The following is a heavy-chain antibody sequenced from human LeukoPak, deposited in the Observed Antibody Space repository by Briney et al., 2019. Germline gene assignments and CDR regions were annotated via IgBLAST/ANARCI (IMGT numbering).Heavy chain of an antibody. CDR1: GFTFSSYA. V-gene: IGHV3-15*01. CDR2: IKSKTDGGTT. CDR3: TTREWELTATDY. D-gene: IGHD1-26*01. Sequence: GGSLRLSCAASGFTFSSYAMSWVRQAPGKGLEWVGRIKSKTDGGTTDYAAPVKGRFTISRDDSKNTLYLQMNSLKTEDTAVYYCTTREWELTATDYWGQGTLVTGSS. J-gene: IGHJ4*02.